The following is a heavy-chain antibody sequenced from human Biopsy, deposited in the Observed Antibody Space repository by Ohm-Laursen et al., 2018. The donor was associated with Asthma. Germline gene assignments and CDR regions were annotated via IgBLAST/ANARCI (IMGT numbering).Heavy chain of an antibody. Sequence: GSLRLSCTASGFTFGDYWKSWVRQVPGRGLEWVANIKHDGTEKNHVDSLKGRFTISRDNAKNSLYLQMNSLRAEDTAVYYCARTFHFWSPYHAEHYQLWGQGTLVTVPS. D-gene: IGHD3-3*02. CDR1: GFTFGDYW. V-gene: IGHV3-7*01. CDR2: IKHDGTEK. CDR3: ARTFHFWSPYHAEHYQL. J-gene: IGHJ1*01.